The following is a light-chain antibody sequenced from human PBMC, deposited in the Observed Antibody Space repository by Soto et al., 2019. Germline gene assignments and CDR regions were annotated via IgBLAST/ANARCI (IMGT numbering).Light chain of an antibody. J-gene: IGKJ1*01. CDR2: GAS. CDR3: QHYNNWPRT. Sequence: EIVMTQSPATLSVSPGERATLSCRASQSVSSNLAWYQQKPGQAPRLLIYGASTRATGIPAWFSRSGSGTYFTLNISSLQTEDFAVYYCQHYNNWPRTFGQGTKVDI. V-gene: IGKV3-15*01. CDR1: QSVSSN.